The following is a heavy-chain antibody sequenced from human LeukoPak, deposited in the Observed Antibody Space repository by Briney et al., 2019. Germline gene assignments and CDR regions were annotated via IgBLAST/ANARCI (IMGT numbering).Heavy chain of an antibody. Sequence: PSQTLSLTCTVSGGSISSGDYYWSWICQPPGKGLEWIGYIYYSGSTYYNPSLKSRVTISVDRSKNQFSLKLSSVTAADTAVYYCARDAFSSSSEFRYWGQGTLVTVSS. CDR1: GGSISSGDYY. CDR2: IYYSGST. V-gene: IGHV4-30-4*01. CDR3: ARDAFSSSSEFRY. D-gene: IGHD6-6*01. J-gene: IGHJ4*02.